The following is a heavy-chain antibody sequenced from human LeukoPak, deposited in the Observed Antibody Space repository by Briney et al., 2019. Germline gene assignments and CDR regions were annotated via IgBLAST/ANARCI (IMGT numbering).Heavy chain of an antibody. CDR3: ASLKGVVVPAATDDAFDI. J-gene: IGHJ3*02. CDR2: IIPIFGTA. Sequence: SVKVSCKASGGTFSSYAISWVRQAPGQGLEWMGGIIPIFGTANYAQQFQGRVTITADESASTAYMELSSLRSEDTAVYYCASLKGVVVPAATDDAFDIWGQGTMVTVSS. D-gene: IGHD2-2*01. V-gene: IGHV1-69*13. CDR1: GGTFSSYA.